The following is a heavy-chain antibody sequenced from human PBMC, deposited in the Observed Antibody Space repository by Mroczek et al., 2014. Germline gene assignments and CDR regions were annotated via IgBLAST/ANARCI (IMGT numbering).Heavy chain of an antibody. CDR3: ARDPLYYYDSSGYFDY. D-gene: IGHD3-22*01. J-gene: IGHJ4*02. CDR2: ISYDGSNK. CDR1: GFTFSSYA. Sequence: QVQLQESGGGVVQPGRSLRLSCAASGFTFSSYAMHWVRQAPGKGLEWVAVISYDGSNKYYADSVKGRFTISRDNSKNTLYLQMNSLRAEDTAVYYCARDPLYYYDSSGYFDYWGQGTLVTVSS. V-gene: IGHV3-30-3*01.